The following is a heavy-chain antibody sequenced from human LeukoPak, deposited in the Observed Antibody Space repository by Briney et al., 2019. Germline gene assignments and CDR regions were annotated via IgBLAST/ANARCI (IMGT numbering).Heavy chain of an antibody. J-gene: IGHJ4*02. CDR3: ARDCSGGSCYLH. Sequence: GASVKVSCKASGGTFSSYAISWVRQAPGQGLEWMGWISAYNGNTNYAQKLQGRVTMTTDTSTSTAYMELRSLRSDDTAVYYCARDCSGGSCYLHWGQGTLVTVSS. D-gene: IGHD2-15*01. CDR1: GGTFSSYA. CDR2: ISAYNGNT. V-gene: IGHV1-18*01.